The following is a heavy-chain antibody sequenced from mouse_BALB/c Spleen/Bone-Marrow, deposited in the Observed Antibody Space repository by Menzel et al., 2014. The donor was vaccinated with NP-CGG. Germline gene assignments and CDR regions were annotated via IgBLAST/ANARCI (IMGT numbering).Heavy chain of an antibody. CDR2: ISYSGST. Sequence: EVKLQESGPSLVKPSQTLSLTRSVTGDSITSGYWNWIRKFPGNKLEYMGYISYSGSTYYNPSLKSRISITRDTSKNQYYLQLNSVTTEDTATYYCARGRATGFAYWGQGTLVTVSA. D-gene: IGHD3-1*01. J-gene: IGHJ3*01. V-gene: IGHV3-8*02. CDR3: ARGRATGFAY. CDR1: GDSITSGY.